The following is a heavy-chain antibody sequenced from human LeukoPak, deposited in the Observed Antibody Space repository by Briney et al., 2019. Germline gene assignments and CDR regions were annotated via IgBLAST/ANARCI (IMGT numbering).Heavy chain of an antibody. CDR3: ARAEWELTDAFDI. CDR1: GYTFTGYY. CDR2: INPNSGGT. J-gene: IGHJ3*02. Sequence: ASVKVSCKASGYTFTGYYMHWVRQAPGQGLEWMGWINPNSGGTNYAQKFQGRVTMTRDTSISTAYMELSRLRSDDTAVYYCARAEWELTDAFDIWGQGTMVTVSS. V-gene: IGHV1-2*02. D-gene: IGHD1-26*01.